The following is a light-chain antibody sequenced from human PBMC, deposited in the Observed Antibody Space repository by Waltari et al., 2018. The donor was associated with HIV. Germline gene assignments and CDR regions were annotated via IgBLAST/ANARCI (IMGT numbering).Light chain of an antibody. J-gene: IGLJ2*01. Sequence: QSALTHTRSVSGSPGQSVTGSCTGTRSDVGGYDYVSWYQQHPGKAPKHMIYDVNKRPSGVPDRFSGSKSGNTASLTISGLQAEDEADYYCCSYAGITRVFGGGTKLTVL. CDR3: CSYAGITRV. V-gene: IGLV2-11*01. CDR1: RSDVGGYDY. CDR2: DVN.